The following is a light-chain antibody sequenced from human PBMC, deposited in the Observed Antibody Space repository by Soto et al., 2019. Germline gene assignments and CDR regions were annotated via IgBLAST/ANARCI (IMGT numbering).Light chain of an antibody. V-gene: IGKV3-20*01. CDR1: QPISRGY. J-gene: IGKJ1*01. CDR3: QLFGNSRT. Sequence: VLTQSPDTLSLYPGEGVTLSCRASQPISRGYLAWYQQRPGQAPRLLIYAASRRATGIPDRFSGRRSETDFTLTINTLEPEDFAVYYCQLFGNSRTFGQGTKVEVK. CDR2: AAS.